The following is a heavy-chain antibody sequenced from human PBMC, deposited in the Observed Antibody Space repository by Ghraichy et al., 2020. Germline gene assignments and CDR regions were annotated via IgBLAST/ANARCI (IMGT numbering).Heavy chain of an antibody. CDR2: INHSGST. Sequence: SQTLSLTCAVYGGSFSGYYWSWIRQPPGKGLEWIGEINHSGSTNYNPSLKSRVTISVDTSKNQFSLKLSPVTAADTAWYYCARAPHYDSSGKAVDYWGQGTLVTVSS. V-gene: IGHV4-34*01. D-gene: IGHD3-22*01. CDR3: ARAPHYDSSGKAVDY. J-gene: IGHJ4*02. CDR1: GGSFSGYY.